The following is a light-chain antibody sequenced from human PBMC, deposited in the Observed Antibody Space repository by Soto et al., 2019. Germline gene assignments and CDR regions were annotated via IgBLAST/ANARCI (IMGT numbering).Light chain of an antibody. V-gene: IGKV1-39*01. CDR3: QKSYSTPLN. CDR2: AAS. Sequence: IQMTQSPSSLSASVGDRVTITCRASQSISSYLNWYQQKPGKAPKFLIYAASSLQSGVPSRFSGSGSGTDFTLTISSLQPEDFATYYCQKSYSTPLNCGQGQRREIK. J-gene: IGKJ5*01. CDR1: QSISSY.